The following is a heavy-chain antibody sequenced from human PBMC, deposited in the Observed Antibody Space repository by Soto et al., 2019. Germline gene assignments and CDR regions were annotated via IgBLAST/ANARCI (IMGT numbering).Heavy chain of an antibody. CDR1: GGSISSYY. D-gene: IGHD2-15*01. Sequence: PSETLSLTCTVSGGSISSYYWNWIRQPPGKGLELIGYIYYSGSTYYNPSLKSRVTISVDTSKNQFSLKLSSVTATDTAVYYCARAYCSGGSCYRSYYYYYMDVWGKGTTVTVSS. CDR2: IYYSGST. J-gene: IGHJ6*03. CDR3: ARAYCSGGSCYRSYYYYYMDV. V-gene: IGHV4-59*12.